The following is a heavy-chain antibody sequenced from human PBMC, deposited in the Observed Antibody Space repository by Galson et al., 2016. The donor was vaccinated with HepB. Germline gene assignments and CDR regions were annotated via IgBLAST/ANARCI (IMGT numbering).Heavy chain of an antibody. CDR1: GDSISNVGRH. J-gene: IGHJ4*02. CDR2: IHSSGTS. Sequence: DPLSLTCTVSGDSISNVGRHWGWFRQSPGMGLEYIGSIHSSGTSYYNPSLTSRVTVSADTSRNQFFLSLTSVTAADTAIYYCVRLGTAAAVANRRGSNYWSQGTRVTVSS. V-gene: IGHV4-39*01. D-gene: IGHD6-25*01. CDR3: VRLGTAAAVANRRGSNY.